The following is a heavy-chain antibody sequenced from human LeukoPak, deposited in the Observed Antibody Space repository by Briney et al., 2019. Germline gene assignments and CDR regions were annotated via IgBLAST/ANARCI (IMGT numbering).Heavy chain of an antibody. CDR2: IIPIFHTT. CDR1: GGTFSSHG. D-gene: IGHD3-22*01. Sequence: SVKVSCKASGGTFSSHGISWVRQAPGQGLEWMGGIIPIFHTTNYAQNFQDRLTITTDESTNTVYMELSSLRSEDTAVYYCARDYNYDSSAYDDAFDIWGQGTMVTVSS. CDR3: ARDYNYDSSAYDDAFDI. J-gene: IGHJ3*02. V-gene: IGHV1-69*05.